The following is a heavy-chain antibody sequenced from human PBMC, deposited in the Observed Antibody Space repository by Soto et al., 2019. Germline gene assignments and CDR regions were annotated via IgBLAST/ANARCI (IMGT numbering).Heavy chain of an antibody. CDR1: GGSISSGDYY. CDR2: IHYSGST. J-gene: IGHJ5*02. Sequence: SETLSLTCTVSGGSISSGDYYWSWIRQPPGKGLEWIGYIHYSGSTYYNPSLKSRVTISVDTSKIQFSLRLNSVTAADTAVYYCARDKGYDDSSGYRYNWFDPWGQGTLVTVSS. V-gene: IGHV4-30-4*01. CDR3: ARDKGYDDSSGYRYNWFDP. D-gene: IGHD3-22*01.